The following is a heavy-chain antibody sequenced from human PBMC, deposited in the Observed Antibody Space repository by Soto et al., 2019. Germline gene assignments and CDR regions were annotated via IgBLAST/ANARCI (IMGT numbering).Heavy chain of an antibody. Sequence: EVQLLESGGGLVQPGGSLRLSCAASGFTFSSYAMSWVRQAPGKGLEWVSAISGSGGSTYYADSVKGRFTISRDNSKNTLYLQMNGLRAEDTAVYYCAKDEGFGVVGATDYWGQGTLVTVSS. D-gene: IGHD3-3*01. V-gene: IGHV3-23*01. CDR2: ISGSGGST. CDR3: AKDEGFGVVGATDY. J-gene: IGHJ4*02. CDR1: GFTFSSYA.